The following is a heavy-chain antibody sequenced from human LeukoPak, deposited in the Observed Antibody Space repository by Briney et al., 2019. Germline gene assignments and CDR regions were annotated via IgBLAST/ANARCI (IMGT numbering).Heavy chain of an antibody. CDR1: GESFSGYY. Sequence: PSETLSLTCAVHGESFSGYYWSWIRQPPGKGLEWIGEINHSGTTNYNPSLKSRVTISVDTSKNQFSLKLTSVTAADTAVYYCARGYCSSTSCYTVWFDPWGQGTLVTVSS. V-gene: IGHV4-34*01. CDR3: ARGYCSSTSCYTVWFDP. J-gene: IGHJ5*02. CDR2: INHSGTT. D-gene: IGHD2-2*02.